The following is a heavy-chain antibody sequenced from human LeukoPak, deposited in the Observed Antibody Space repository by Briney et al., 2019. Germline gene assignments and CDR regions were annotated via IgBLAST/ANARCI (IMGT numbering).Heavy chain of an antibody. J-gene: IGHJ4*02. Sequence: GGSLRLSCAASGFTFSSYWMHWVRQAPGKGLVWISRINSDGSSTSYADSVKGRFTISRDNAKNTLYLQMNSLRAEDTAVYYCARARYGGNYYFDYWGQGTLVTVSS. D-gene: IGHD4-23*01. CDR1: GFTFSSYW. CDR2: INSDGSST. CDR3: ARARYGGNYYFDY. V-gene: IGHV3-74*01.